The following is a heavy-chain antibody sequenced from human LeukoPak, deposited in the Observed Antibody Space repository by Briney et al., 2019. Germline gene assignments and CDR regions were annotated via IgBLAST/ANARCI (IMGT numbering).Heavy chain of an antibody. CDR2: IYYSGDN. J-gene: IGHJ4*02. V-gene: IGHV4-59*01. D-gene: IGHD6-13*01. Sequence: PSETLSLTCPVAAGSLSSDYWSCIRQPPGKGVEWIGSIYYSGDNNYNPSLKSRVTIPVDTSKNQFSLKLNSATAADTAVYYCASGTYYYFAFWGEGALVTVSS. CDR1: AGSLSSDY. CDR3: ASGTYYYFAF.